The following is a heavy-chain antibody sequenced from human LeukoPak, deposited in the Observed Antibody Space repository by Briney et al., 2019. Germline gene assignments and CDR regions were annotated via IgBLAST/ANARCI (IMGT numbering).Heavy chain of an antibody. J-gene: IGHJ6*03. CDR1: GGTFSSYA. V-gene: IGHV1-69*06. Sequence: SVKVSCKASGGTFSSYAISWVRQAPGQGLEWMGGIIPIFGTANYAQKFQGRVTITADKSTSTAYMELSSLRSEDTAVYYCARGPAGAVAGTYYYYYYMDVWGKGTTVAVSS. CDR2: IIPIFGTA. D-gene: IGHD6-19*01. CDR3: ARGPAGAVAGTYYYYYYMDV.